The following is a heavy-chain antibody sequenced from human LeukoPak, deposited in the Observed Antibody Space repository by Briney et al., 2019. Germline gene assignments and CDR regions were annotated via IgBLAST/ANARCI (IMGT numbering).Heavy chain of an antibody. J-gene: IGHJ2*01. Sequence: GSLRLSCASSGFTFSNYAMCWVRPAAGKGLEWVSIINDIGGSTSYADSVQGRFTISSDNSKNTLYPQMSGLRADDTAVYYGAKRWGYSFLYFDLWGRGTLVTVSS. CDR2: INDIGGST. CDR3: AKRWGYSFLYFDL. V-gene: IGHV3-23*01. CDR1: GFTFSNYA. D-gene: IGHD2-21*01.